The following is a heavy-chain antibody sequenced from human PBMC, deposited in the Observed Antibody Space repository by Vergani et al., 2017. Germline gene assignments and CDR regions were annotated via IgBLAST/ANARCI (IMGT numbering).Heavy chain of an antibody. V-gene: IGHV3-72*01. D-gene: IGHD2-2*01. J-gene: IGHJ3*02. Sequence: EVQLVESGGGLVQPGGSLRLSCAASGFTFSDHYMDWVRQAPGKGLAWVGRTRNKANSYTTEYAASVKGRFTISRDDSKNSLYLQMNSLKIEDTAVYYCARLGYCSSTTCRQAFDIWGQGTMVTVS. CDR3: ARLGYCSSTTCRQAFDI. CDR2: TRNKANSYTT. CDR1: GFTFSDHY.